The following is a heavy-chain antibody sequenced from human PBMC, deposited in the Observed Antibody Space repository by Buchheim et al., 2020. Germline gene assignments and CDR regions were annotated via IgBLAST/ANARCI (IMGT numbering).Heavy chain of an antibody. D-gene: IGHD3-22*01. Sequence: EVQLVESGGGLVQPGGCLRLSCAASGFTFSTYEMNWVRQAPGKGLEWVSYISSSGSTIYYADSVKGRFTISRDNAKNSLYLQMNSLRAEDTAVYYCARDTDDSSGYYPFDYWGQGTL. CDR3: ARDTDDSSGYYPFDY. CDR2: ISSSGSTI. V-gene: IGHV3-48*03. J-gene: IGHJ4*02. CDR1: GFTFSTYE.